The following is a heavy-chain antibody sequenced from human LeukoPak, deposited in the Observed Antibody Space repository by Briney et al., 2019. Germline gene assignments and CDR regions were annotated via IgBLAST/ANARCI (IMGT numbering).Heavy chain of an antibody. D-gene: IGHD2-21*01. V-gene: IGHV4-34*01. Sequence: SETLSLTCAVYGGSFSGYYWSWIRQPPGKGLEWIGEINHSGSTNYNPSLKSRVTISVDTSKNQFSLKLSSVTAADTAVYYCARGEASYYLDSWGQGTLVTVSS. J-gene: IGHJ4*02. CDR1: GGSFSGYY. CDR2: INHSGST. CDR3: ARGEASYYLDS.